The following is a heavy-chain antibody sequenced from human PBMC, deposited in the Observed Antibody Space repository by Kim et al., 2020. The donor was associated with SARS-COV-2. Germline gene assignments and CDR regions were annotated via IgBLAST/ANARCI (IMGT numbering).Heavy chain of an antibody. J-gene: IGHJ4*02. D-gene: IGHD6-13*01. V-gene: IGHV4-61*01. CDR1: GGSVSSGSYY. CDR3: ARWLDSSSGPRGFDY. CDR2: IYYSGST. Sequence: SETLSLTCTVSGGSVSSGSYYWSWIRQPPGKGLEWIGYIYYSGSTNYNPSLKSRVTTSVDTSKNQFSLKLSSVTAADTAVYYCARWLDSSSGPRGFDYWDQGTLVTVSS.